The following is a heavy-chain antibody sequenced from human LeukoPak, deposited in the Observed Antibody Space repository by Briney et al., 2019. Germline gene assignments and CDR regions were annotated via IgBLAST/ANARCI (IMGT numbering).Heavy chain of an antibody. CDR2: ISMDGVNT. CDR1: GFTFDYYT. CDR3: AKDYTAMVNWYFDL. V-gene: IGHV3-43*01. D-gene: IGHD5-18*01. J-gene: IGHJ2*01. Sequence: GGSLRLSCAASGFTFDYYTMYWVRQGPEKGLEWVSLISMDGVNTFYADSVKGRFTISRDNNKNSLYLQMNSLRAEDMALYYCAKDYTAMVNWYFDLWGRGTLVTVSS.